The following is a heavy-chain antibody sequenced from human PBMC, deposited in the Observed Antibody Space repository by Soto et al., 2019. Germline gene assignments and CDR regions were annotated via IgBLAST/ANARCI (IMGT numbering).Heavy chain of an antibody. D-gene: IGHD3-3*01. CDR3: ARGGRGDFWSGYQYYYYGMDV. J-gene: IGHJ6*02. V-gene: IGHV1-69*06. Sequence: SVKVSCKASGGTFSSYTISWVRQAPGQGLEWMGGIIPIFGTANYAQKFQGRVTITADKSTSTAYMELRSLRSDDTAVYYCARGGRGDFWSGYQYYYYGMDVWGQGTTVTVSS. CDR2: IIPIFGTA. CDR1: GGTFSSYT.